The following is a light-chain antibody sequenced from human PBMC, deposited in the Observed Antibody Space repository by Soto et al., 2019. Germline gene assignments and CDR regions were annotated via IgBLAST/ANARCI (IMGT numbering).Light chain of an antibody. J-gene: IGKJ5*01. CDR2: DAS. Sequence: EIVLTQSPATLSLSPGERATLSCRASLSISIYLAWYQQKPGQAPRLLIYDASNRATGIPARFSGSGSGTDFTLTISSLESEDSAVYYCQQRSDWPSITFGQGTRLEI. CDR1: LSISIY. CDR3: QQRSDWPSIT. V-gene: IGKV3-11*01.